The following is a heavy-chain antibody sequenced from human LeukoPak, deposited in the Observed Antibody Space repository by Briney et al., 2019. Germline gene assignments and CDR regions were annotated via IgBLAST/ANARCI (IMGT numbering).Heavy chain of an antibody. CDR3: AELGITMIGGV. D-gene: IGHD3-10*02. CDR1: GFTFSSYA. Sequence: GGSLRLSCAASGFTFSSYAMSWVRQAPGKGLEWVSVISYDGSNKYYADSVKGRFTISRDNSKNSLYLQMNSLRAEDTAVYYCAELGITMIGGVWGKGTTVTISS. CDR2: ISYDGSNK. V-gene: IGHV3-30*18. J-gene: IGHJ6*04.